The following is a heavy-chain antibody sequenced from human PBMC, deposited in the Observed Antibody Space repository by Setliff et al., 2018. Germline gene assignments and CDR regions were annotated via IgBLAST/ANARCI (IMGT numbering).Heavy chain of an antibody. CDR2: SRNKANSYTT. J-gene: IGHJ6*03. CDR3: SRTRVTVAGPSYYTDV. CDR1: GFTFSDHY. D-gene: IGHD6-19*01. Sequence: GGSLRLSCAASGFTFSDHYMDWVRQAPGKGLEWVGRSRNKANSYTTEYAASVKGRFTISRDDPKNSVYLQMSSLKTEDTAVYYCSRTRVTVAGPSYYTDVWGKGTTVTVSS. V-gene: IGHV3-72*01.